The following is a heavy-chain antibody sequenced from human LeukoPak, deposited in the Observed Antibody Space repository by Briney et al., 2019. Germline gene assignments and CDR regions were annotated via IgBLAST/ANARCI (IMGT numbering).Heavy chain of an antibody. V-gene: IGHV3-21*01. CDR3: ARARYSSGWTIDY. D-gene: IGHD6-19*01. CDR2: ISSSSSYI. J-gene: IGHJ4*02. Sequence: PGGSLRLSCAASGFTFSSYSMNWVRQAPGKGLEWVSSISSSSSYIYYADSVKGRFTISRDNAKNSLYLQMNSLRAEGTAVYYCARARYSSGWTIDYWGQGTLVTVSS. CDR1: GFTFSSYS.